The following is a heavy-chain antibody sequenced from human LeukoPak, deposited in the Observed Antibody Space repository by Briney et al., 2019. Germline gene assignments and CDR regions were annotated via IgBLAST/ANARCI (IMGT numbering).Heavy chain of an antibody. CDR2: IYTSGTT. V-gene: IGHV4-61*02. J-gene: IGHJ4*02. D-gene: IGHD3-10*01. CDR3: ARGLWFGDENPPYFDY. Sequence: SQTLSLTCTVSGGSISSSNYYWSWIRQPAGKGLEWIGRIYTSGTTNYNPSLKSRVTISIDTSKNQFSLKLSSVTAADTAVYYCARGLWFGDENPPYFDYWGQGTLVTVSS. CDR1: GGSISSSNYY.